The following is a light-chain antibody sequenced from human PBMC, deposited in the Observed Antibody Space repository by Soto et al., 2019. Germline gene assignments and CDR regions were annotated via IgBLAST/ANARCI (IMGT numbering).Light chain of an antibody. Sequence: ELVLTQSPGTLSLSPGDRATLSCRASQSVSSTYLAWYQQRPGQAPRLLMYGASSRATGIPDRFSGSGSGTDFTLTISRLEPEDFAVYYCQRYGGFGQGTKVDIK. CDR2: GAS. CDR3: QRYGG. J-gene: IGKJ1*01. CDR1: QSVSSTY. V-gene: IGKV3-20*01.